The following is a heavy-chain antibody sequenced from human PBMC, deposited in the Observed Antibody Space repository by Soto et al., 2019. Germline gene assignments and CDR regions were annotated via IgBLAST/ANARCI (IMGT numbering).Heavy chain of an antibody. D-gene: IGHD2-15*01. Sequence: SETLSLTCTVSGGSISSYYWNWIRQPPGKGLEWIGYIFPSGMTNYNPSLHGRVTISADTSKNQLSLKLYSVTPADAAVYYCARMLRDCSGNSCFRGFQIWGQGTMVTVSS. CDR3: ARMLRDCSGNSCFRGFQI. V-gene: IGHV4-59*01. CDR1: GGSISSYY. CDR2: IFPSGMT. J-gene: IGHJ3*02.